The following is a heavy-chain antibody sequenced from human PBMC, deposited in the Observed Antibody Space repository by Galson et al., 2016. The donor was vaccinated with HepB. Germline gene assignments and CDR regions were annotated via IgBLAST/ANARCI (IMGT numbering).Heavy chain of an antibody. CDR2: IRSKADNSAA. CDR1: GFTFSDSA. J-gene: IGHJ5*02. Sequence: SLRLSCAASGFTFSDSAMHWVRQASGKGLEWVGRIRSKADNSAAAYAASVKGRFTIFRDDSENTAYLQMNSLKIEDTAVYYCTTGYCAGTSCYPQFDPWGPGTLVTVSS. CDR3: TTGYCAGTSCYPQFDP. D-gene: IGHD2-2*01. V-gene: IGHV3-73*01.